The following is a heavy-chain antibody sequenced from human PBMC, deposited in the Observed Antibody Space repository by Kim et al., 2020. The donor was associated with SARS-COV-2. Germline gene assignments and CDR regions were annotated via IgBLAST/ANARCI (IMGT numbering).Heavy chain of an antibody. V-gene: IGHV4-59*08. J-gene: IGHJ4*02. CDR3: ARRIAVGGNYFDY. Sequence: SETLSLTCTVSGGSISSYYWSWIRQPPGKGLEWIGYIYYSGSTNYNPSLKSRVTISVDTSKNQFSLKLSSVTAADTAVYYCARRIAVGGNYFDYWGQGTLVTVSS. D-gene: IGHD6-19*01. CDR1: GGSISSYY. CDR2: IYYSGST.